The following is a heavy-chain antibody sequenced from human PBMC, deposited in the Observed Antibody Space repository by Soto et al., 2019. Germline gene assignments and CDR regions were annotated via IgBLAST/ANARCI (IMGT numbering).Heavy chain of an antibody. CDR2: ISYDGSNK. CDR1: GFTFSSYG. D-gene: IGHD1-26*01. Sequence: PXESLRLACAASGFTFSSYGTHWVGQAPGKGLEWVAVISYDGSNKYYADSVKGRFTISRDNSKNTLYLQMNSLRAEDTAVYYCAKDVVVGATTGLGDYYYYYGMDVWGQGTTVTVSS. CDR3: AKDVVVGATTGLGDYYYYYGMDV. J-gene: IGHJ6*02. V-gene: IGHV3-30*18.